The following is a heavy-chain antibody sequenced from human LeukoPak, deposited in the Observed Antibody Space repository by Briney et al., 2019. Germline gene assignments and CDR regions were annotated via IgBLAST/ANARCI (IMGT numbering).Heavy chain of an antibody. CDR3: AKDRRAAYYYEAFDI. J-gene: IGHJ3*02. Sequence: GGSLRLSCAASGFTFSSYSMNWVRQAPGKGLEWVSYISSSSSTIYYADSVKGRFTISRDNAKNSLYLQMNSLRAEDTAVYYCAKDRRAAYYYEAFDIWGQGTMVTVSS. V-gene: IGHV3-48*01. CDR1: GFTFSSYS. D-gene: IGHD3-10*01. CDR2: ISSSSSTI.